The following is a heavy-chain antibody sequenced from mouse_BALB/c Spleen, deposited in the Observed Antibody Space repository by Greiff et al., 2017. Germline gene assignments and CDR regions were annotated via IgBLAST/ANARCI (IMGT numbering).Heavy chain of an antibody. Sequence: EVQGVESGGGLVQPGGSLRLSCATSGFTFTDYYMSWVRQPPGKALEWLGFIRNKANGYTTEYSASVKGRFTISRDNSQSILYLQMNTLRAEDSATYYCARDITYYGTPYAMDYWGQGTSVTVSS. J-gene: IGHJ4*01. D-gene: IGHD2-10*01. V-gene: IGHV7-3*02. CDR1: GFTFTDYY. CDR2: IRNKANGYTT. CDR3: ARDITYYGTPYAMDY.